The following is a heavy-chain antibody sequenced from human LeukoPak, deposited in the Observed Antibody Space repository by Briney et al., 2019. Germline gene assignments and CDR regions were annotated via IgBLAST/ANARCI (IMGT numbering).Heavy chain of an antibody. CDR1: GFTFSSYS. V-gene: IGHV3-7*01. CDR3: ARHLSGVTGYTYGRGIDY. J-gene: IGHJ4*02. D-gene: IGHD5-18*01. CDR2: IKKDGSEK. Sequence: GGSLRFSCAASGFTFSSYSMSWVRQAPGKGLEWVANIKKDGSEKYYVDSVKGRFTISRDNAKKSLYLQMNSLRAEDTAVYYCARHLSGVTGYTYGRGIDYWGQGTLVTVSS.